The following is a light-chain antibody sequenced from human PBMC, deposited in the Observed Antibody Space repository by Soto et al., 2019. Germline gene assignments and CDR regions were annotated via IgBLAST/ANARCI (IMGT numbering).Light chain of an antibody. CDR1: QSLASAY. CDR3: QRYGITLWT. V-gene: IGKV3-20*01. CDR2: GAS. Sequence: EIVLTQSPGTLSLSPGERATRSCRASQSLASAYLAWYQHKPGQAPRPLIYGASTRATGIPDRFSGSGSGTDFTLTISRLEPEDFAVYYCQRYGITLWTFGQGNKVEIQ. J-gene: IGKJ1*01.